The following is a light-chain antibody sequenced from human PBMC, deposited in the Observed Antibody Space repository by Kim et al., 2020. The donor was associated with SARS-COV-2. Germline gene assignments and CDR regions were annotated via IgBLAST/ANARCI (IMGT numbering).Light chain of an antibody. CDR1: QSIGNW. J-gene: IGKJ4*01. CDR2: DAS. V-gene: IGKV3-11*01. CDR3: QQRRTWPLT. Sequence: WAAGEVATLAGRASQSIGNWLAWYQQKSGQAPRLLIYDASNRATGIPARFSGSWSGTDFTLTISSLEPEDFAVYYCQQRRTWPLTFGGGTKVEIK.